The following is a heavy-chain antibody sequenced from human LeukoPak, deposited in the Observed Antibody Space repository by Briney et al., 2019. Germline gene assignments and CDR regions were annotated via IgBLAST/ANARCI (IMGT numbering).Heavy chain of an antibody. CDR1: GGSMSSYY. CDR2: IYYSGTT. V-gene: IGHV4-59*01. Sequence: SETLSLTCTVSGGSMSSYYWSWIRQPPGKGLEWIGYIYYSGTTNYNPSLKSRVTISVDTSKNQFSLKLRSVTAADTAVYYCARGVYIAAAQYGYWGQGTLVTVSS. J-gene: IGHJ4*02. CDR3: ARGVYIAAAQYGY. D-gene: IGHD6-13*01.